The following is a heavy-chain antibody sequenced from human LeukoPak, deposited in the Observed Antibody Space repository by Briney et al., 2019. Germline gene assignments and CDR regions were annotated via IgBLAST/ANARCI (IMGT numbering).Heavy chain of an antibody. CDR1: GGSISSGDYY. CDR2: IYYSGST. Sequence: SETLSLTCIVSGGSISSGDYYWNWIRQPPGKGLEWIGYIYYSGSTYYNPSLKSRLTISVDKSKNQFSLRLSSVTAADTGVYYCARVAVVAARPGSVDYWGQGTLVTVSS. CDR3: ARVAVVAARPGSVDY. D-gene: IGHD6-6*01. V-gene: IGHV4-30-4*08. J-gene: IGHJ4*02.